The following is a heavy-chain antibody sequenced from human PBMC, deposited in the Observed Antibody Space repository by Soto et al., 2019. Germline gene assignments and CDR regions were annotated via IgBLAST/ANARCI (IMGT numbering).Heavy chain of an antibody. V-gene: IGHV3-21*01. CDR2: ISSSSSYI. D-gene: IGHD6-19*01. CDR3: AKAGRGWYDNYYFDY. J-gene: IGHJ4*02. CDR1: GFTFSSYS. Sequence: PGGSLRLSCAASGFTFSSYSMNWVRQAPGKGLEWVSSISSSSSYIYYADSVKGRFTIPRGNAKNPLYLQMNSLRAEDTAVYYCAKAGRGWYDNYYFDYWGQGTLVTVSS.